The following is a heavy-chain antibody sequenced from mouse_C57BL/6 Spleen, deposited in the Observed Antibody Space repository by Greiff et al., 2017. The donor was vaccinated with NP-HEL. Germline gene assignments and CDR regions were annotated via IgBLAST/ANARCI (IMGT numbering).Heavy chain of an antibody. D-gene: IGHD2-14*01. CDR2: IRSQSSNYAT. J-gene: IGHJ2*01. CDR3: VRGIGFDY. CDR1: GFTFNTYA. Sequence: EVQLVESGGGLVQPKGSLKLSCAASGFTFNTYAMHWVRQAPGKGLEWVARIRSQSSNYATYYADSVKDRFTISRDDSQSMLYLQMNNLKTEDTAMYYCVRGIGFDYWGQGTTLTVSS. V-gene: IGHV10-3*01.